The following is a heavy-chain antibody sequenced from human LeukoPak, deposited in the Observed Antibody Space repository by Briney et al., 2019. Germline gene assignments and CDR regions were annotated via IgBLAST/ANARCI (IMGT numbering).Heavy chain of an antibody. D-gene: IGHD6-13*01. CDR1: GFTFSSYA. J-gene: IGHJ4*02. CDR2: ISGSGGST. CDR3: AKDPLPIIAAAGTGPPDS. V-gene: IGHV3-23*01. Sequence: GGSLRLSCAASGFTFSSYAMSWVRQAPGKGLEWVSAISGSGGSTYYADSVKGRFTISRDNSKNTLYLQMNSLRAEDTAVYYCAKDPLPIIAAAGTGPPDSWGQGTLVTVSS.